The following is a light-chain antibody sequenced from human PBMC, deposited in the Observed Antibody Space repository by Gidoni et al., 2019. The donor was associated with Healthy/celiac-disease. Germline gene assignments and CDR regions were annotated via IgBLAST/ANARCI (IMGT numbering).Light chain of an antibody. CDR2: GAS. V-gene: IGKV3-20*01. J-gene: IGKJ1*01. CDR1: QSVSSSY. CDR3: QQYGSSPPWT. Sequence: EIVLPQSPGTLSLSPGERAPISCRASQSVSSSYLAWFQQKPGQAPRLLIYGASSRATGIPGMFSGSGSGTDFTLTISRLEPEDFAVYYCQQYGSSPPWTFXQXTKVEIK.